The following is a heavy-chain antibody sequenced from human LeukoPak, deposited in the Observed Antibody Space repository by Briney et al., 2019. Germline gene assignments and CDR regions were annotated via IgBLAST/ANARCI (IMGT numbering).Heavy chain of an antibody. CDR3: AAEQTMITFGGVAYNWFDP. V-gene: IGHV1-18*01. CDR1: GYTFTSYG. Sequence: ASVKVSCKASGYTFTSYGISWVRQAPGQGLEWMGWISAYNGNTNYAQKLQGRVTMTTDTSTSTAYMELRSLRSDDTAVYYCAAEQTMITFGGVAYNWFDPWGQGTLVTVSS. D-gene: IGHD3-16*01. J-gene: IGHJ5*02. CDR2: ISAYNGNT.